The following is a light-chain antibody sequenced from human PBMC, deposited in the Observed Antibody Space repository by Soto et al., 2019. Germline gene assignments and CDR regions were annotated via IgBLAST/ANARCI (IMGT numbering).Light chain of an antibody. CDR3: QQFYSAPWT. CDR1: QSVLYSSNNKNY. CDR2: WAS. Sequence: DIVMTQSPDSLAVSLGERATINCKSSQSVLYSSNNKNYLVWYQQKPGQPPKLLIYWASTRESGVPDRFSGSGSGTDFTLIISSLQAEDVAVYYCQQFYSAPWTFGQGTKVEI. J-gene: IGKJ1*01. V-gene: IGKV4-1*01.